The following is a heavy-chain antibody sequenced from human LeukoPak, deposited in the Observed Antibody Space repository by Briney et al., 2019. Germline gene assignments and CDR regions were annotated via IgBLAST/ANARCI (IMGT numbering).Heavy chain of an antibody. D-gene: IGHD6-13*01. CDR3: ARQGHSSSWYYFDY. J-gene: IGHJ4*02. Sequence: GESLKISCKGSGYSFTNYWIGWVRQMPGKGLEWMGIIYPGDSDTRYSPSFQGQVTISADKSITTAYLQWSSLKASDTAIYYCARQGHSSSWYYFDYWGQGTLVTVSS. CDR1: GYSFTNYW. CDR2: IYPGDSDT. V-gene: IGHV5-51*01.